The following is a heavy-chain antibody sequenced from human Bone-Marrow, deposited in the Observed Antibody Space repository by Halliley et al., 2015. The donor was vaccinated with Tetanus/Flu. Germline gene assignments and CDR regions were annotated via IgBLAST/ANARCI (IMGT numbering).Heavy chain of an antibody. J-gene: IGHJ6*02. Sequence: VQLVQSGAEVKKPGESLKISCQASGYSFTTHWIGWVRQRPGKGLEWMAIIYPDDSDTRYSPSFQGHVTISADKSTSTDYLQWSGLKASATAIYYCASPPYYDLDVWGQGTTVAVSS. CDR1: GYSFTTHW. CDR3: ASPPYYDLDV. V-gene: IGHV5-51*01. CDR2: IYPDDSDT.